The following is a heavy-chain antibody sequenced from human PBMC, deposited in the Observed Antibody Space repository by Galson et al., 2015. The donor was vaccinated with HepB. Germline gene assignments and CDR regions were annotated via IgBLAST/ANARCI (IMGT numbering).Heavy chain of an antibody. V-gene: IGHV4-59*08. CDR1: GGSISSYY. J-gene: IGHJ4*02. D-gene: IGHD6-13*01. CDR2: IYYSGST. Sequence: LSLTCTVSGGSISSYYWSWIRRPPGKGLEWIGYIYYSGSTNYNPSLKSRVTISVDTSKNQFSLKLSSVTAADTAVYYCARHIAAAGTYYFDYWGQGTLVTVSS. CDR3: ARHIAAAGTYYFDY.